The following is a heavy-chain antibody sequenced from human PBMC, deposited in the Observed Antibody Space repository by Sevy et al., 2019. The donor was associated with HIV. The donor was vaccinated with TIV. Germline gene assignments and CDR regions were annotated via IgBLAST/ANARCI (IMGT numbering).Heavy chain of an antibody. CDR3: ARGVAAAGPIFWFDP. CDR2: INPNSGGT. Sequence: ASVKVSCKASGYTFTGYYMHWVRQAPGQGLEWMGRINPNSGGTNYAQKFQGRVTMTRDTSISTAYMELSRLRSDDTAVYYCARGVAAAGPIFWFDPWGQGTLVTVSS. D-gene: IGHD6-13*01. J-gene: IGHJ5*02. CDR1: GYTFTGYY. V-gene: IGHV1-2*06.